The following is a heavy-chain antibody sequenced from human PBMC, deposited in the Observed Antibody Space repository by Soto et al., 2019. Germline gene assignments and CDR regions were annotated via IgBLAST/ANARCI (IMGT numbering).Heavy chain of an antibody. J-gene: IGHJ4*02. CDR2: IIPIFGTA. V-gene: IGHV1-69*01. Sequence: QVQLVQSGAEVQKPGSSVKVSCKASGGTFSSYAISWVRQAPGQGLEWMGGIIPIFGTANYAQKFQGRVTITADESTSTAYMELSSLRSEDTAVYYCARAGYCTNGVCYTEDGDYDYWGQGTLVTVSS. CDR1: GGTFSSYA. D-gene: IGHD2-8*01. CDR3: ARAGYCTNGVCYTEDGDYDY.